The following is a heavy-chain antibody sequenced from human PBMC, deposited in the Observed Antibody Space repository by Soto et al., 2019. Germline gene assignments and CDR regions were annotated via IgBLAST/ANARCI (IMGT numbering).Heavy chain of an antibody. D-gene: IGHD2-2*01. J-gene: IGHJ6*02. V-gene: IGHV1-3*01. CDR3: ARTDCSSTSCYNYYYYGMDV. Sequence: GASVKVSCKTSGYSFTKYGLHWVRQAPGQRLEWMGWINPGNGDTKYSQKFQGRVTITRDTSATTAYRELSSLRSEDSAVFYCARTDCSSTSCYNYYYYGMDVWGQGTTVTVSS. CDR1: GYSFTKYG. CDR2: INPGNGDT.